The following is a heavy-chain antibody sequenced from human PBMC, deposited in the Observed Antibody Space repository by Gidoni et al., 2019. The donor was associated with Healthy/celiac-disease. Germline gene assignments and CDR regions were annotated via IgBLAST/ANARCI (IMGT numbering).Heavy chain of an antibody. CDR1: GFTFSSYG. D-gene: IGHD3-9*01. CDR3: ARIGGDILTGYPPYYYYGMDV. J-gene: IGHJ6*02. CDR2: IWYDGSNK. V-gene: IGHV3-33*01. Sequence: QVQLVESGGGVVQPGRSLSLPCAASGFTFSSYGMHWVRQAPGKGLEWVAVIWYDGSNKYYADSVKGRFTISRDNSKNTLYLQMNSLRAEDTAVYYCARIGGDILTGYPPYYYYGMDVWGQGTTVTVSS.